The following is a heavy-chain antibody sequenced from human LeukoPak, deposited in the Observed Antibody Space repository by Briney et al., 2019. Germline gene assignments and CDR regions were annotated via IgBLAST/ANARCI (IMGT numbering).Heavy chain of an antibody. V-gene: IGHV3-7*01. D-gene: IGHD2-15*01. CDR3: VRDPHCSGGSCYSVGFDY. CDR2: IKQDGSEK. Sequence: PGGSLRLSCAASGFTFNSYWMSWVRQAPGKGLEWVADIKQDGSEKHYVDSVKGRFTVSRDNAKNSLYLQMNNLRAEDTAIYYCVRDPHCSGGSCYSVGFDYWGQGVLVTVSS. CDR1: GFTFNSYW. J-gene: IGHJ4*02.